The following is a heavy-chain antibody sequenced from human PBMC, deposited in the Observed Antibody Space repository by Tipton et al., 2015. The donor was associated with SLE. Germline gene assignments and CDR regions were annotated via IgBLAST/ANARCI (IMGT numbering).Heavy chain of an antibody. V-gene: IGHV4-38-2*02. D-gene: IGHD2-15*01. Sequence: TLSLTCSVSAYSISSGYYWGWIRQPPGKGLEWIGCIYYTGGTYDNPSLKSRVTISVDTSKNQFSLNLISVTAADTAVYYCARAHGVVAADYWGQGTLVTVSS. CDR1: AYSISSGYY. CDR2: IYYTGGT. CDR3: ARAHGVVAADY. J-gene: IGHJ4*02.